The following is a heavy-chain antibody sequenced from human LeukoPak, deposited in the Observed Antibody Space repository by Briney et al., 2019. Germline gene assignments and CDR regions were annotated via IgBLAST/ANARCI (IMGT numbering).Heavy chain of an antibody. CDR2: IYHSGST. Sequence: PSETLSLTCTVSGYSISSGYYWGWIRQPPGKGLEWIGSIYHSGSTYYNPSLKSRVTISVDTSKNQFSLKLSSVTAADTAVYYCARVTYVWGSFSAFDIWGQGTMVTVSS. D-gene: IGHD3-16*01. J-gene: IGHJ3*02. V-gene: IGHV4-38-2*02. CDR1: GYSISSGYY. CDR3: ARVTYVWGSFSAFDI.